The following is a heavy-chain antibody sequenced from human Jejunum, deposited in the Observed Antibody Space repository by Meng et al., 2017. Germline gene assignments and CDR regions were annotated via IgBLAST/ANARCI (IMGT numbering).Heavy chain of an antibody. D-gene: IGHD3-22*01. V-gene: IGHV3-48*03. CDR1: GFTFSNYE. J-gene: IGHJ4*02. CDR2: VSSSGSTI. CDR3: ARDYYDRSGYYYFDY. Sequence: GESMKISCVDTGFTFSNYEMNWVRQAPGKGLEWVSYVSSSGSTIYYADSVKGRFTISRDKARKSLDLQMNSLRAEDTGVYYCARDYYDRSGYYYFDYWGQGTLVTVSS.